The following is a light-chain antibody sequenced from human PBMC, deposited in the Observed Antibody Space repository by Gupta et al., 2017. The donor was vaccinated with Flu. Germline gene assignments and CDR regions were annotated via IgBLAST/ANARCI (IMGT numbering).Light chain of an antibody. CDR1: QSAISSH. CDR3: HQNSRSTST. Sequence: GTLALAPGERATLCCRASQSAISSHASSHQQQPGQAPRLLLHGSSSTAAAVPHRRSSGGASTAFTLTSSRVVPDDVVVYYCHQNSRSTSTFGQGTKVEIK. J-gene: IGKJ1*01. CDR2: GSS. V-gene: IGKV3-20*01.